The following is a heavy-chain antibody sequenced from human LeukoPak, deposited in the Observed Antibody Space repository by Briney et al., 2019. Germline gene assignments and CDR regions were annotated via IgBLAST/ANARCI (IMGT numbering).Heavy chain of an antibody. D-gene: IGHD3-22*01. CDR3: AKDSLSSTDLITTMIVVVIGYMDV. CDR2: INSDGSST. CDR1: GFTFSSYW. V-gene: IGHV3-74*01. J-gene: IGHJ6*03. Sequence: PGGSLRLSCAASGFTFSSYWMHWVRQAPGKGLVWVSRINSDGSSTSYADSVKGRFTISRDNSKNTLYLQMNSLRAEDTAVYYCAKDSLSSTDLITTMIVVVIGYMDVWGKGTTVTVSS.